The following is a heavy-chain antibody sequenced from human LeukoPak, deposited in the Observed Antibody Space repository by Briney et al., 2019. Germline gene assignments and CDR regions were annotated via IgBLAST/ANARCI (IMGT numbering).Heavy chain of an antibody. V-gene: IGHV3-30*02. CDR2: IRFDGSNK. J-gene: IGHJ4*02. Sequence: PGGSLRLSCAASGFTFSSYGMHWVRQAPGKGLEWVAFIRFDGSNKYYADSVKGRFTISRDNSKNTLYLQMNSLRPEDTAVYYCARDYSTVTTFFDYWGQGTLVTVSS. D-gene: IGHD4-17*01. CDR1: GFTFSSYG. CDR3: ARDYSTVTTFFDY.